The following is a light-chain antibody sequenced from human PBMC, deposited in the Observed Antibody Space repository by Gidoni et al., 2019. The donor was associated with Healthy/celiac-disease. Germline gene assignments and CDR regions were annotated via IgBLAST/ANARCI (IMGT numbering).Light chain of an antibody. J-gene: IGKJ3*01. CDR2: DAS. Sequence: PSSLSASVGDRVTITCRASQDISNYLNWYQQKPGKVPKLLIYDASNLETGVPSRFSGSGSGTDFTLTISSLQPEDVATYYCQQYDNLPCTFGPGTKVEIK. CDR1: QDISNY. CDR3: QQYDNLPCT. V-gene: IGKV1-33*01.